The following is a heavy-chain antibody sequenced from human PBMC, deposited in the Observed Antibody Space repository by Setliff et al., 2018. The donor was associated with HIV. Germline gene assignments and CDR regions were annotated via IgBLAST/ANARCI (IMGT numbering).Heavy chain of an antibody. CDR3: ARDSRYYDSSGYYHDAFDI. Sequence: GGSLRLSCAASGFSFRGYSMNWVRQAPGKGLEWISSIGGTGSTFYTDSVKDRFTISRDNSKNTLYLQMNSLRAEDTAVYYCARDSRYYDSSGYYHDAFDIWGKGTTVTVSS. D-gene: IGHD3-22*01. V-gene: IGHV3-66*01. CDR2: IGGTGST. CDR1: GFSFRGYS. J-gene: IGHJ3*02.